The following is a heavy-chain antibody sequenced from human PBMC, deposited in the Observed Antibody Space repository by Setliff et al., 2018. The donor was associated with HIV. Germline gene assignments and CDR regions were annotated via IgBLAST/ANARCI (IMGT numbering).Heavy chain of an antibody. V-gene: IGHV4-61*02. J-gene: IGHJ5*02. D-gene: IGHD3-3*01. CDR3: ARGVYYNFWSGYYGNWFDP. CDR2: MYTSGST. Sequence: PSETPSLTCTVSGGSISSDNYYWSWIRQPAGKGLEWIGRMYTSGSTNYNPSLKSRVTISVDTSKRQFSLKLSSVTAADTAVYYCARGVYYNFWSGYYGNWFDPWGQGTLVTVSS. CDR1: GGSISSDNYY.